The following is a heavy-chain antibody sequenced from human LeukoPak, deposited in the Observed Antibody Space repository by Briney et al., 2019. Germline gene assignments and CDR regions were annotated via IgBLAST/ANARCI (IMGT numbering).Heavy chain of an antibody. CDR2: ISYDGSNK. CDR3: ARGVYYDSRNFQH. Sequence: GGSLRLSCAASGFTLSSYGMHWVRQAPGKGLEWVAVISYDGSNKYYADSVKDRFTFSRDSSKNTLYLQMNSLRAEDTAVYYCARGVYYDSRNFQHWGQGTLVTVSS. D-gene: IGHD3-22*01. CDR1: GFTLSSYG. J-gene: IGHJ1*01. V-gene: IGHV3-33*01.